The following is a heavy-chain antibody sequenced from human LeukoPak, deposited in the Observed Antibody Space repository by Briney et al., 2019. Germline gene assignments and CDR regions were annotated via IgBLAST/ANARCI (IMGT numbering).Heavy chain of an antibody. J-gene: IGHJ3*02. CDR3: ARGAFDI. V-gene: IGHV3-7*03. CDR1: GFTFSSYW. CDR2: IKQDGSEK. Sequence: GGSLRLSCEASGFTFSSYWMSWVRQAPGKGLEWVANIKQDGSEKYYVDSVEGRFTISRDNAKNSLYLQMNSLRAEDTAVYYCARGAFDIWGQGTMVTVSS.